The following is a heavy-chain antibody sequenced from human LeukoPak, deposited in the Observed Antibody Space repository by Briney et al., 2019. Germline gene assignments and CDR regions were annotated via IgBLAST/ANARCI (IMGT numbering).Heavy chain of an antibody. Sequence: SGESLKISCKGSGYSFTSYWIGWVRQMPGKGLEWMGIIYPGDSDTRYSPSFQGQVTISADKSISTAYLQWSSLKASDTAMYYCARLGDYYYYDMDVWGQGTTVTVSS. J-gene: IGHJ6*02. D-gene: IGHD3-16*01. CDR2: IYPGDSDT. CDR3: ARLGDYYYYDMDV. CDR1: GYSFTSYW. V-gene: IGHV5-51*01.